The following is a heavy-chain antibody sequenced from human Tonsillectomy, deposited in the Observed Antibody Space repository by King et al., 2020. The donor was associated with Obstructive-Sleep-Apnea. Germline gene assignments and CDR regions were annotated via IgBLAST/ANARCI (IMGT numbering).Heavy chain of an antibody. CDR3: AKALLWFGEFESYLDK. J-gene: IGHJ4*02. V-gene: IGHV3-9*01. Sequence: VQLVESGGGLVQPGRSLRLSCAASGFTFGNYAMHWVRQAPGKGLEWVSGISWNSGSIGYADSVKGRFTISRDNAKNSLYLQMNSLRPEDTALYYCAKALLWFGEFESYLDKGGQGPLVT. D-gene: IGHD3-10*01. CDR2: ISWNSGSI. CDR1: GFTFGNYA.